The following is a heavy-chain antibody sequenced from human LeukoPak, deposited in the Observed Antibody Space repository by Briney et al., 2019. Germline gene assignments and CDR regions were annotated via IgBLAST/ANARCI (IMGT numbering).Heavy chain of an antibody. Sequence: SQTLSLTCTVSGGSISSGGYYWGWIRQPPGKGLEWLGSVSHSGITYYNSSLNSRVTISVDTSKNHFSLTVNSVTAADTAVYYCARLVIPWGQGILVTVSS. CDR1: GGSISSGGYY. CDR2: VSHSGIT. CDR3: ARLVIP. J-gene: IGHJ5*02. V-gene: IGHV4-39*02. D-gene: IGHD3-10*01.